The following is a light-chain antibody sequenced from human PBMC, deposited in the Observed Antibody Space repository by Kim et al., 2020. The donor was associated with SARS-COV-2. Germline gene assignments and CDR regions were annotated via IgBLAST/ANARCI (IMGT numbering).Light chain of an antibody. CDR1: SNDVGSYDI. V-gene: IGLV2-23*02. J-gene: IGLJ2*01. CDR2: EVT. Sequence: GPSITISCTGTSNDVGSYDIVSWYPQLPGKAPKLVIYEVTKRPSGISSRFSGSKSGNTASLSISGLQTEDEADYSCFSYAGSGTWVFGGGTQLTVL. CDR3: FSYAGSGTWV.